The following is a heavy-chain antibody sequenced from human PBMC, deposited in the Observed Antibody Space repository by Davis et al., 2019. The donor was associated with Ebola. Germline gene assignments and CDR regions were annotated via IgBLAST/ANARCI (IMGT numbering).Heavy chain of an antibody. V-gene: IGHV4-34*01. CDR3: ARGSYTVNNYYFDY. CDR2: INHSGST. J-gene: IGHJ4*02. D-gene: IGHD1/OR15-1a*01. Sequence: PSETLSLTCAVYGGSFSDYYWTWIRQAPGKGLEWIGEINHSGSTTRNPSLNGRVTISVDTSKNQFSLNLRSVTAAESAVYFCARGSYTVNNYYFDYWGQGALVTVSS. CDR1: GGSFSDYY.